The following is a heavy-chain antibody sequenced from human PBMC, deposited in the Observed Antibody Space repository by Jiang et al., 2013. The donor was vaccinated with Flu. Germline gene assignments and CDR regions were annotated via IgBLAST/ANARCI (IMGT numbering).Heavy chain of an antibody. D-gene: IGHD6-19*01. J-gene: IGHJ3*02. Sequence: LLKPSETLSLTCAVYGGSFSGYYWSWIRQPPGKGRGVDWGKYNHSGSTNYNPSLKSRVTISVDTSKNQFSLKLSSVTAADTAVYYCARKIPGIAVAAGAFVYLGPRDEWSPSLQ. V-gene: IGHV4-34*01. CDR2: YNHSGST. CDR1: GGSFSGYY. CDR3: ARKIPGIAVAAGAFVY.